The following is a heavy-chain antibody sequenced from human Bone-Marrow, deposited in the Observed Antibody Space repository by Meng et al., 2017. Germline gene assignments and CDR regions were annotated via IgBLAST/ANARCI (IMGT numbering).Heavy chain of an antibody. V-gene: IGHV3-30*01. CDR1: GLTFSSYA. D-gene: IGHD6-19*01. J-gene: IGHJ4*02. Sequence: VGAGGGVGKPGRSLRPSCAASGLTFSSYAMHWVRQAPGKGLEWVAVISYDGSNKYYADAVKGRFTISRDNSKNTLYLQMNSLRAEDTAVYYCARDRAPYSSGLIDYWGQGTLVTVSS. CDR3: ARDRAPYSSGLIDY. CDR2: ISYDGSNK.